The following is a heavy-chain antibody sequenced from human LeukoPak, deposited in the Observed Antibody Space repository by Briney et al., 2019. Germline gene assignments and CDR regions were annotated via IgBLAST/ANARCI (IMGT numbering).Heavy chain of an antibody. Sequence: SETLSLTCTVSGGSISSYYWSWIRQPAGKGLEWIGRIYTSWSTNYNPSLKSRVTMSVDTSKNQFSLKLSSVTAADTAVYYCAREKRCSSTSCYGIDYWGQGTLVTVSS. CDR2: IYTSWST. J-gene: IGHJ4*02. V-gene: IGHV4-4*07. CDR3: AREKRCSSTSCYGIDY. CDR1: GGSISSYY. D-gene: IGHD2-2*01.